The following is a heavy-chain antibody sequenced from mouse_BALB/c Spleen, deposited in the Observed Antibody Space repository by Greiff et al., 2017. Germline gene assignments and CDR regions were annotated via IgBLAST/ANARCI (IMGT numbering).Heavy chain of an antibody. V-gene: IGHV3-6*02. D-gene: IGHD2-3*01. CDR1: GYSITSGYY. CDR3: ADGYPAWFAY. Sequence: ESGPGLVKPSQSLSLTCSVTGYSITSGYYWNWIRQFPGNKLEWMGYISYDGSNNYNPSLKNRISITRDTSKNQFFLKLNSVTTEDTATYYCADGYPAWFAYWGQGTLVTVSA. CDR2: ISYDGSN. J-gene: IGHJ3*01.